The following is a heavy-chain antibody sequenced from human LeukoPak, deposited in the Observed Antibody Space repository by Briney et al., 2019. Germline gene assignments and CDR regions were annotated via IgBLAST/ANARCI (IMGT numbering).Heavy chain of an antibody. Sequence: SVKVSCKASGYTFTTYGIGWVRQAPGQGLVWVGWISTHNDNTKHAQKLQGRVTVTTDTSTTAAYMELRSLRSDATAVYYWARGAVYGSSWYEYWGQGTLVTVAP. V-gene: IGHV1-18*01. CDR2: ISTHNDNT. D-gene: IGHD6-13*01. J-gene: IGHJ4*02. CDR3: ARGAVYGSSWYEY. CDR1: GYTFTTYG.